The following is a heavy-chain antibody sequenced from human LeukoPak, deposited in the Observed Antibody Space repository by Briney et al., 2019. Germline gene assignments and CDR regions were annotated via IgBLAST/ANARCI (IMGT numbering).Heavy chain of an antibody. V-gene: IGHV4-59*01. Sequence: SETLSLTCTVSGGSISSYYWSWIRQPPGKGLEWIGYIYYSGSTNYNPSLKSRVTISVDTSKNQFSLKLSSVTAADTAVYYCAREGIVAAGSFDYWGQGTLVTVSS. CDR1: GGSISSYY. J-gene: IGHJ4*02. CDR3: AREGIVAAGSFDY. CDR2: IYYSGST. D-gene: IGHD6-13*01.